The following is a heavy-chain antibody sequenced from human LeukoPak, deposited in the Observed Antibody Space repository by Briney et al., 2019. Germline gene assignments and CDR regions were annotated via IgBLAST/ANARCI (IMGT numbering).Heavy chain of an antibody. Sequence: GGSLSLSCAASGFFFSNYGIHWIRQSPDKRLQWVAFIRYDGNNEYYADFVKGRFALSRDNSKNSLYLQMNSLRAEDTAVYYCARGVGSESLDYWGQGTLVTVSS. CDR3: ARGVGSESLDY. V-gene: IGHV3-30*02. CDR2: IRYDGNNE. J-gene: IGHJ4*02. D-gene: IGHD3-10*01. CDR1: GFFFSNYG.